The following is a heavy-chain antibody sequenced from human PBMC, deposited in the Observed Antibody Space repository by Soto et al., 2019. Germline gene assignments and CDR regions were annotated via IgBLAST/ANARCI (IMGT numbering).Heavy chain of an antibody. Sequence: PSETLSLTCAFSVGSISSSNWWSWARQPPGKGLEWIGEIYHSGSTNYNPSLKSRVTISVDKSKNQFSLKLSSVTAADTAVYYCARDRGFTLEYSRSWLESGMDVWGHGTTVTVS. V-gene: IGHV4-4*02. CDR1: VGSISSSNW. J-gene: IGHJ6*02. CDR2: IYHSGST. CDR3: ARDRGFTLEYSRSWLESGMDV. D-gene: IGHD6-13*01.